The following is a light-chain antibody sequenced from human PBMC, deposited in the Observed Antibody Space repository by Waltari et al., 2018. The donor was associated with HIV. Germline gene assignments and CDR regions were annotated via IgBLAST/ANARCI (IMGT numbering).Light chain of an antibody. J-gene: IGLJ2*01. V-gene: IGLV2-8*01. CDR1: SSDVGRYDF. CDR2: EVT. Sequence: QSALTQPPSASGPPGQPVTISCTGTSSDVGRYDFVSWYQLRPGNVPKLIIYEVTKRPAGVAVRFSGYKYGNTASLTVSGLQNDDEADYYCSSYAANNTFVIFGGGTKLTVL. CDR3: SSYAANNTFVI.